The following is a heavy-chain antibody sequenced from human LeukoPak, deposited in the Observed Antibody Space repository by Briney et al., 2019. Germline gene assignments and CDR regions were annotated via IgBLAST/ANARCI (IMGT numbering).Heavy chain of an antibody. CDR1: GGSISSYY. V-gene: IGHV4-4*07. CDR3: ARGSETTRFDY. D-gene: IGHD4-17*01. Sequence: NPSETLSLTCRVSGGSISSYYWSWIRQPAGKGLEWIGRIYSSGSTNYNPSLKSRITMSVDTSKNQFSLKLTSVTAADTAVYYCARGSETTRFDYWGQGTLVTVSS. CDR2: IYSSGST. J-gene: IGHJ4*02.